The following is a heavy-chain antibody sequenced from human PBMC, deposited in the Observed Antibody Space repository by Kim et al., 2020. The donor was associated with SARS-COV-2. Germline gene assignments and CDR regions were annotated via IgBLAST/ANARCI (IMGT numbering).Heavy chain of an antibody. CDR3: ARGSPDTAMPYYYYGMDV. D-gene: IGHD5-18*01. J-gene: IGHJ6*02. Sequence: SETLSHTCAVYGGSFSGYYWSWIRQPPGKGLEWIGEINHSGSTNYNPSLKGRVTISVDTSKNQFSLKLSSVTAADTAVYYCARGSPDTAMPYYYYGMDVWGQGTTVTVSS. CDR1: GGSFSGYY. CDR2: INHSGST. V-gene: IGHV4-34*01.